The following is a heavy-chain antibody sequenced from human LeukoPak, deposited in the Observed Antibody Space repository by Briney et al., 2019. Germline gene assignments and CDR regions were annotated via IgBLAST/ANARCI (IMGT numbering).Heavy chain of an antibody. CDR1: GGSISSSSYY. CDR2: IYYSGST. J-gene: IGHJ4*02. V-gene: IGHV4-39*01. CDR3: ARPSYDSSGYYPSYFDY. D-gene: IGHD3-22*01. Sequence: SETLSLTCTVSGGSISSSSYYWGWIRQPPGKGLEWIGSIYYSGSTYYNPSLKSRVTISVDTSKNQFSLKLSSVTAADTAVYYCARPSYDSSGYYPSYFDYWAREPWSPSPQ.